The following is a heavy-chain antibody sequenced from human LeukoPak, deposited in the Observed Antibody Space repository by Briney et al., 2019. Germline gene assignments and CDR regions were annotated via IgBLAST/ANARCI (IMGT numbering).Heavy chain of an antibody. Sequence: GGSLRLSCAASGFTFSSYAMSWVRQAPGKGLEWVSAISGSGGSTYYADPVKGRFTISRDNSKNTLYLQMNSLRAEDTAVYYCAKDRSTYYDFWSGLNDYWGQGTLVTVSS. CDR1: GFTFSSYA. CDR2: ISGSGGST. J-gene: IGHJ4*02. CDR3: AKDRSTYYDFWSGLNDY. D-gene: IGHD3-3*01. V-gene: IGHV3-23*01.